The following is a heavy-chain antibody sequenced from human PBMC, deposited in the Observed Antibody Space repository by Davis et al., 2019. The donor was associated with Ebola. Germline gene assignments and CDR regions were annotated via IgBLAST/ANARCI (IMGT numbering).Heavy chain of an antibody. Sequence: SETLSLTCAVYGGSFSGYYWSWIRQPPGKGLEWIGEINHSGSTNYNPSLKSRVTISVDRSKNQFSLKLSSVTAADTAVYYCARAYYYDSSGYSSLGFDPWGQGTLVTVSS. V-gene: IGHV4-34*01. CDR1: GGSFSGYY. CDR3: ARAYYYDSSGYSSLGFDP. J-gene: IGHJ5*02. CDR2: INHSGST. D-gene: IGHD3-22*01.